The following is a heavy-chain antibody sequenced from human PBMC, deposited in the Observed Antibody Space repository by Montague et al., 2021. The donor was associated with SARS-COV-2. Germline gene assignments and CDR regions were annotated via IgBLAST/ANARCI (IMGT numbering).Heavy chain of an antibody. J-gene: IGHJ5*02. Sequence: SLRLSCAASGFTFSSYAMHWVRQAPGKGLEWVALISHDGSNKYYADSVKGRFTISRANSKNTLYLQMNSLRAEDTAVYYCARDLSGSYAGWFDPWGQGTLVTVSS. CDR1: GFTFSSYA. CDR2: ISHDGSNK. CDR3: ARDLSGSYAGWFDP. D-gene: IGHD3-16*01. V-gene: IGHV3-30-3*01.